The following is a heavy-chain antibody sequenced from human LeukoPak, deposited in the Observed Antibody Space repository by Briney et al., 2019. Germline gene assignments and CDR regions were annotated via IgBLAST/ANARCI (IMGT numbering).Heavy chain of an antibody. V-gene: IGHV1-69*05. CDR1: GGTFSSYA. CDR3: ARDHGGSGRRYYYYMDV. CDR2: IIPIFGTA. Sequence: ASVKVSXKASGGTFSSYAISWVRQAPGQGLEWMGGIIPIFGTANYAQKFQGRVTITTDESTSTAYMELSSLRSEDTAVYYCARDHGGSGRRYYYYMDVWGKGTTVTVSS. D-gene: IGHD3-10*01. J-gene: IGHJ6*03.